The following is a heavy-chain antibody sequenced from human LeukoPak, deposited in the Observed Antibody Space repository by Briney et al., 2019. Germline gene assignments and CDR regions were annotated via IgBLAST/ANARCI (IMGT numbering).Heavy chain of an antibody. V-gene: IGHV3-23*01. CDR1: GFTFSSYA. CDR2: ISGSGGST. Sequence: PGGSLRLSCAASGFTFSSYAMNWVRQAPGKGLEWVSAISGSGGSTFSADSVKGRFTISRDNFKNTLYLQMNSLRAEDTAVYYCAKGPGYSGYDGSSFDHWGQGTLVTVSS. D-gene: IGHD5-12*01. J-gene: IGHJ4*02. CDR3: AKGPGYSGYDGSSFDH.